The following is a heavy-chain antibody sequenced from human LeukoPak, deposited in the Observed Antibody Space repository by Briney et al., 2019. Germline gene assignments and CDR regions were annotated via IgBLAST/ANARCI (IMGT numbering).Heavy chain of an antibody. CDR3: ARASTMVRGVIPPMGY. CDR2: ISSSSSTI. J-gene: IGHJ4*02. Sequence: GGSLRLSCAASGFTFSSYSMNWVRQAPGKGLEWVSYISSSSSTIYYADSVKGRFTISRDNAKNSLYLQMNSLRDEDTAVYYCARASTMVRGVIPPMGYWGQGTLVTVSP. V-gene: IGHV3-48*02. CDR1: GFTFSSYS. D-gene: IGHD3-10*01.